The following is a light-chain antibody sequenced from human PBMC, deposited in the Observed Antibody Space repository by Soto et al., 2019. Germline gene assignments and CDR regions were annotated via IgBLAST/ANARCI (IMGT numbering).Light chain of an antibody. J-gene: IGLJ1*01. CDR2: TNT. CDR3: GSWDSSLSAYV. CDR1: SSNVGGNP. V-gene: IGLV1-44*01. Sequence: QSVLTQPPSASGTPGQRVTISCSGSSSNVGGNPVNWYQHVPTTAPKLLIYTNTQRPSGVPDRFSGSKSGTSASLAISGLQSEDEADYYCGSWDSSLSAYVFGTGTKVTV.